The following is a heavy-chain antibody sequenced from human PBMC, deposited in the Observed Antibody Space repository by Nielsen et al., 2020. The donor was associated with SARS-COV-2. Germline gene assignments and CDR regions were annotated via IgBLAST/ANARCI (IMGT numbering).Heavy chain of an antibody. D-gene: IGHD1-26*01. CDR1: GFTFSDYA. CDR2: TSYDGNNK. J-gene: IGHJ6*03. Sequence: GGSLRLSCAASGFTFSDYAMHWVRRPPGKGLEWVAFTSYDGNNKYYADSVKGRFTISRDNSKNTLYLQMNSLRAEDTAVYYCAKDGIVGATLYYYYMDVWGKGTTVTVSS. V-gene: IGHV3-30-3*01. CDR3: AKDGIVGATLYYYYMDV.